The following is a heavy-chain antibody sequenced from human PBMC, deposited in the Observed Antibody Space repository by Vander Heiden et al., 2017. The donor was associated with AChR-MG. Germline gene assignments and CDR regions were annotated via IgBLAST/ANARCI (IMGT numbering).Heavy chain of an antibody. CDR3: ARRNWYSSSWYYFDY. V-gene: IGHV4-39*01. J-gene: IGHJ4*02. CDR2: IYYSGST. CDR1: GGSISSSSYY. D-gene: IGHD6-13*01. Sequence: QLQLQESGPGLVKSSETLPLTCTVPGGSISSSSYYWGWIRQPPGKGLEWIGSIYYSGSTYYNPSLKSRVTISVDTSKNQFSLKLSSVTAADTAVYYCARRNWYSSSWYYFDYWGQGTLVTVSS.